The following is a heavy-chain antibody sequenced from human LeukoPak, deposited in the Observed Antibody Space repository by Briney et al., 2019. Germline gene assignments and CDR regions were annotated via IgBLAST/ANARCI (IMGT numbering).Heavy chain of an antibody. Sequence: GGSLRLSCAASGFTFDDYAMHWVRQAPGKGLEWVSLISWDGGSTYYADSVKGGFTISRDNAKNSVYLQMNSLRAEDTALYYCARLSAYYYGSYFYYYMDVWGKGTTVTVSS. CDR2: ISWDGGST. D-gene: IGHD3-10*01. CDR1: GFTFDDYA. J-gene: IGHJ6*03. CDR3: ARLSAYYYGSYFYYYMDV. V-gene: IGHV3-43D*03.